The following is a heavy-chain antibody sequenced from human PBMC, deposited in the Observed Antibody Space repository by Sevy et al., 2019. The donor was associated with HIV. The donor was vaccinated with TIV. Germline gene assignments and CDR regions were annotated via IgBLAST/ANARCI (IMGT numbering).Heavy chain of an antibody. V-gene: IGHV4-59*01. J-gene: IGHJ4*02. CDR3: ARSGEGFGSGTYAPFDF. D-gene: IGHD3-10*01. CDR1: GDSINSYY. Sequence: SETLSLTCTVSGDSINSYYWSWIRQTPGKGLEWIGYIYHSGTTKYNPSLKSRVTISLDTSNKEFSLSLSSVTAADTAVYYCARSGEGFGSGTYAPFDFWGQGALVTVSS. CDR2: IYHSGTT.